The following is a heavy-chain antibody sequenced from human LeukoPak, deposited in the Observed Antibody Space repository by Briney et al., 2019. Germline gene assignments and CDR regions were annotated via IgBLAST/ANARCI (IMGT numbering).Heavy chain of an antibody. D-gene: IGHD3-22*01. CDR2: INNSGDST. CDR3: ARIKYYYDSSGYLKADAFDI. J-gene: IGHJ3*02. Sequence: GGSLRLSCVASGFTLSNYAMSWVRQAPGKGLEWVSSINNSGDSTDSADSVRGRITISRDNSKNSLYLQMNSLRAEDTAVYYCARIKYYYDSSGYLKADAFDIWGQGTMVTVSS. CDR1: GFTLSNYA. V-gene: IGHV3-23*01.